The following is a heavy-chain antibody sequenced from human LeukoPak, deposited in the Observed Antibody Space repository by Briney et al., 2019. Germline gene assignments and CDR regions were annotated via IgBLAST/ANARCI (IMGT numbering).Heavy chain of an antibody. CDR1: GFTFDDYA. CDR3: AKDNDYYDSSGPFDP. J-gene: IGHJ5*02. CDR2: ISWNSATI. V-gene: IGHV3-9*01. D-gene: IGHD3-22*01. Sequence: GGSLRLSCAASGFTFDDYAMHWVRQAPGKGLEWVSSISWNSATIDYAASVKGRFTISRDNARNSLYLLMNSLRPEDTALYYCAKDNDYYDSSGPFDPWGQGTLVTVSS.